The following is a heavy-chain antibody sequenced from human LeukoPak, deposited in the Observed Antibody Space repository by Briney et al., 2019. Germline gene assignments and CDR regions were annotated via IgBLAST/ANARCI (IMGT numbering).Heavy chain of an antibody. Sequence: GGSLRLSCAASGFTFSSYAMSWVRQAPGKGLEWVSAISGSGGSTYYADSVKGRFTISRDNSKNTLYLQMNSLRAEDTAVYYCAKDHLYSSSSGHFDYWGQGTLVTVSS. J-gene: IGHJ4*02. V-gene: IGHV3-23*01. CDR1: GFTFSSYA. CDR2: ISGSGGST. CDR3: AKDHLYSSSSGHFDY. D-gene: IGHD6-6*01.